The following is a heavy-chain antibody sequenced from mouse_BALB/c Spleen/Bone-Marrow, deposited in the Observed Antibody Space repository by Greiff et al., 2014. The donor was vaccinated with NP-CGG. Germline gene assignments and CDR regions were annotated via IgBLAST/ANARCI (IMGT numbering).Heavy chain of an antibody. D-gene: IGHD2-14*01. CDR3: ARYRLGTYFDY. Sequence: DVKLQESGAELVKPGASVKLSCTASGFNIKDTYMHWVKQRPEQGLEWIGRVDPANGNTKYDPKFQGKATITADTSSNTAYLQLSSLTSEDTAVYYCARYRLGTYFDYWGQGTTLTASS. CDR2: VDPANGNT. V-gene: IGHV14-3*02. J-gene: IGHJ2*01. CDR1: GFNIKDTY.